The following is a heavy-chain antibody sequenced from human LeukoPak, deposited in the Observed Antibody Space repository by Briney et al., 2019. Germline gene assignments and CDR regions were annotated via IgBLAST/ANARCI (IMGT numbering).Heavy chain of an antibody. CDR1: GYTFTIYG. D-gene: IGHD6-13*01. J-gene: IGHJ3*02. CDR3: ARDLVAAAGHFGAFDI. V-gene: IGHV1-69*10. Sequence: VPSVKLSSKARGYTFTIYGMGWVGNAPGQGLEWMWGVIPIIGVAKYAPKFQGRGAITAGESPTTAYKELSTLRSEDTGVYNCARDLVAAAGHFGAFDIWGQGTMVTVSS. CDR2: VIPIIGVA.